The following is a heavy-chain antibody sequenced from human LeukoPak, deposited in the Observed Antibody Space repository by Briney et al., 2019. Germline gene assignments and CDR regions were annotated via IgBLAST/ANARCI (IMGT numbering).Heavy chain of an antibody. CDR2: ISSSGSTI. D-gene: IGHD6-19*01. V-gene: IGHV3-48*03. Sequence: GGSLRLSCAASGFTFSSYEMNWVRQAPGKGLEWASYISSSGSTIYYADSVKGRFTISRDNAKNSLYLQMNSLRAEDTAVYYCARDRSSGGPYFDYWGQGTLVTVSS. CDR3: ARDRSSGGPYFDY. CDR1: GFTFSSYE. J-gene: IGHJ4*02.